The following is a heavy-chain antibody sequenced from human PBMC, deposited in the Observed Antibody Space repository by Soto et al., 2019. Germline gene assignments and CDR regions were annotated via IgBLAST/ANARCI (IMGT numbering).Heavy chain of an antibody. V-gene: IGHV1-18*01. D-gene: IGHD3-22*01. CDR2: ISGFNGQT. J-gene: IGHJ4*02. CDR1: GYTFSTYS. CDR3: ARDRSLYDSKDF. Sequence: ASVKVSCKTSGYTFSTYSISWVRQAPGQGLEWMGWISGFNGQTKSAQRFQGRLTMTTDTSTSTAYMDLKSLKSDDTAVYYCARDRSLYDSKDFWGQGALVTVSS.